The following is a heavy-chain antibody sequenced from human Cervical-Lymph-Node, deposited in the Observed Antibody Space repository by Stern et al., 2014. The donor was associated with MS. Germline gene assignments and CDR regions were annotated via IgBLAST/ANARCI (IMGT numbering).Heavy chain of an antibody. CDR1: GFSLSTSGVG. V-gene: IGHV2-5*02. CDR3: AHRSTRYTWNYVLFDY. D-gene: IGHD1-7*01. CDR2: IYWDDDK. Sequence: QINLKESGPTLVKPTQTLALTCTFSGFSLSTSGVGVGWIRQPPGKALEWLAVIYWDDDKRYSPSLKSRLTIIKDTSKNQVVLMMTNMDPGDTATYYCAHRSTRYTWNYVLFDYWGQGTLVTVSS. J-gene: IGHJ4*02.